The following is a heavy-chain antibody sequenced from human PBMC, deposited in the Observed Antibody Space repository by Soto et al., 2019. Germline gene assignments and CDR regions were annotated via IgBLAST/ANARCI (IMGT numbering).Heavy chain of an antibody. D-gene: IGHD6-13*01. Sequence: QVQLVQSGAEVKKPGSSVKVSCKAFGGTFSSYAISWVRQAPGQGLEWMGGIIPIFGTANYAQKFQGRVTITADESTSTAYMELSSLRSEDTAVYYCARPRSGSSSWPDWFDPWGQGTLVTVSS. V-gene: IGHV1-69*12. CDR2: IIPIFGTA. CDR1: GGTFSSYA. J-gene: IGHJ5*02. CDR3: ARPRSGSSSWPDWFDP.